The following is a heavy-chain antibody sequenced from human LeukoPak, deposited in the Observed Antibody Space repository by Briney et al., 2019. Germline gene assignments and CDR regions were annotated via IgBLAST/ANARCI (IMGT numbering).Heavy chain of an antibody. V-gene: IGHV3-23*01. J-gene: IGHJ3*02. CDR3: AKDRDGASGANDAFDI. Sequence: PGGSLRLSCAASGFTFGDYVMSWVRQAPGKGPEWVSSISKSGGDTSYADSVKGRFTISRDNSENTLDLQMISLRAEDTAVYYCAKDRDGASGANDAFDIWGQGTMVTVSS. D-gene: IGHD1-26*01. CDR2: ISKSGGDT. CDR1: GFTFGDYV.